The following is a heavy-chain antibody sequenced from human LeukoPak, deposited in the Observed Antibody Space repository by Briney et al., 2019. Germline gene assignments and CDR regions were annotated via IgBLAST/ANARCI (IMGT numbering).Heavy chain of an antibody. V-gene: IGHV4-30-4*07. D-gene: IGHD6-19*01. CDR1: GDSISSGSYS. J-gene: IGHJ6*04. CDR2: IYYSGST. CDR3: ARGSSSGWLLGDV. Sequence: SQTLSLTCAVSGDSISSGSYSWSWIRQPPGKGLEWIGHIYYSGSTYYNPSLKSRVTISVDTSKNQFSLKLSSVTAADTAVYHCARGSSSGWLLGDVWGKGTTVTVSS.